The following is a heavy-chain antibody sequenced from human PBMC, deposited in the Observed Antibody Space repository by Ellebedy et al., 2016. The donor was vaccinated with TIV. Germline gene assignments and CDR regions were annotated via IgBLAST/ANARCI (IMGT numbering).Heavy chain of an antibody. V-gene: IGHV4-61*02. CDR1: GGSISSGSYY. D-gene: IGHD3-22*01. CDR3: ARAVLSSGDYDYYSYYYMDV. CDR2: IYRGGST. J-gene: IGHJ6*03. Sequence: SETLSLTXTVSGGSISSGSYYWSWIRQPVGKGLEWIGRIYRGGSTNYNPSLKSRVTMSVDSSKNQFSLKLSSLTAADTAVYFCARAVLSSGDYDYYSYYYMDVWGKGTTVTVSS.